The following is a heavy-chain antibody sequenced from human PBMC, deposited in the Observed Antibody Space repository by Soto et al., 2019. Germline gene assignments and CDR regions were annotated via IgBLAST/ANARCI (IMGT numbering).Heavy chain of an antibody. J-gene: IGHJ3*02. CDR3: ARENYYRSGSYYTFDALDI. D-gene: IGHD3-10*01. CDR1: GFTFSSYA. V-gene: IGHV3-30-3*01. Sequence: QVQVVESGGGVVQPGRSLRLSCAGSGFTFSSYAMHWVRQAPGKGLEWVAVISYDGSEKYYADSVKGRFTISRDNSKNTLYLQMNSLRAEDTALYYCARENYYRSGSYYTFDALDIWGQGTTVTVSS. CDR2: ISYDGSEK.